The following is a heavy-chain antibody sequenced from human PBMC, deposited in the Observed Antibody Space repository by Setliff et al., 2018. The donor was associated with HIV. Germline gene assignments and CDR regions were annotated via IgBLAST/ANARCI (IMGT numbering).Heavy chain of an antibody. CDR2: ITDSGSTT. CDR3: AKDARWNYVGFDY. Sequence: SLRLSCAASGFTFSDDYMSWIRQIPGKGLEWVSGITDSGSTTYYDDSVKGRFTISRDNSKNTLYLQINSLRAEDTAVYYCAKDARWNYVGFDYWGQGTLVTVSS. V-gene: IGHV3-23*01. CDR1: GFTFSDDY. D-gene: IGHD1-7*01. J-gene: IGHJ4*02.